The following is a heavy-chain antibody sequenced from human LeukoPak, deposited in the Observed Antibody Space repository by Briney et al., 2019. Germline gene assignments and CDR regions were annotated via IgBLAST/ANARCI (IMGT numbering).Heavy chain of an antibody. CDR2: INHSGST. V-gene: IGHV4-34*01. CDR1: GGSFSGYY. Sequence: SETLSLTCAVYGGSFSGYYWSWIRQPPGKGLEWIGEINHSGSTNYNPSLKSRVTISVDTSKNQFSLKLSSVTAADTAVYFCARHYSYYYMDVWGKGTTVTVSS. J-gene: IGHJ6*03. CDR3: ARHYSYYYMDV.